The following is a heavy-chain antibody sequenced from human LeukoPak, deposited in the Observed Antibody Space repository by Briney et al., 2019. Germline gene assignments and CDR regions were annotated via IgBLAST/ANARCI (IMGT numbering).Heavy chain of an antibody. Sequence: ASVKVSCKASGYTFSNYGISWARQAPGQGLEYMGWISAYNGNTNYAQKLQGRVTMTTDTSTSTAYMELRSLRSDDTAVYYCARQYYYGSGSYHGDDAFDIWGQGTTVTVSS. CDR3: ARQYYYGSGSYHGDDAFDI. D-gene: IGHD3-10*01. CDR2: ISAYNGNT. V-gene: IGHV1-18*01. J-gene: IGHJ3*02. CDR1: GYTFSNYG.